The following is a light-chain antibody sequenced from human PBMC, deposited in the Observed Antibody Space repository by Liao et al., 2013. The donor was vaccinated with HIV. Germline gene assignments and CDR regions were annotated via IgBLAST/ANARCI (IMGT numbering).Light chain of an antibody. CDR1: KLGDEY. V-gene: IGLV3-1*01. CDR2: QDT. J-gene: IGLJ2*01. CDR3: QVWDRGPAL. Sequence: SYELTQPPSVSVSPGQTASITCSGDKLGDEYASWYQQKPGQSPVLVIYQDTRRPSGIPERFSGSNSGNTATLTISGTQPMDEGDYYCQVWDRGPALFGGGTKLTVL.